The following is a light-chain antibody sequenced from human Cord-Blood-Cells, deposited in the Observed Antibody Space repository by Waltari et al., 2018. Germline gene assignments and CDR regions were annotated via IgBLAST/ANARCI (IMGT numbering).Light chain of an antibody. V-gene: IGLV2-23*01. Sequence: QSALTQPAAVSGSPGQSINIPSTGTRSDVGSYNLVSWYQKHPGKAPKLMIYEGSKRPSGVSNRFSCSKSGNTASLTISRLQAEDEADYYCCSYAGSSTYVFGTGTKVTVL. J-gene: IGLJ1*01. CDR1: RSDVGSYNL. CDR2: EGS. CDR3: CSYAGSSTYV.